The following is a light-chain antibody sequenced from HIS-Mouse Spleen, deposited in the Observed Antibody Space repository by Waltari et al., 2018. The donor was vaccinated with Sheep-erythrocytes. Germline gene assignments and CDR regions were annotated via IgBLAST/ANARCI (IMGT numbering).Light chain of an antibody. CDR3: QQYNSYPLT. CDR2: KAS. J-gene: IGKJ4*01. Sequence: DIQMTQSPSSVSASVGDRVTITCRASQGISSWLGWYQQKPGKAPKLLIYKASSLESVVPSRFSGSGSGTEFTLTISSLQPDDFATYYCQQYNSYPLTFGGGTKVEIK. CDR1: QGISSW. V-gene: IGKV1-5*03.